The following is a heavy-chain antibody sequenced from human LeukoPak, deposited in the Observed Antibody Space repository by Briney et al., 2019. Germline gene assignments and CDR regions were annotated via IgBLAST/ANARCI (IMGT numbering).Heavy chain of an antibody. CDR1: GFTFSDYW. D-gene: IGHD4-23*01. CDR3: RSGGAAPGSFDN. V-gene: IGHV3-7*01. Sequence: PGGSLRLSCAASGFTFSDYWMSWMRQAPGKGLEWVANIKYDGTEEYYVESVKGRFTISRDNAKNSLYLQLNSLRVDDTAAYYCRSGGAAPGSFDNWGQGTLVTVSP. J-gene: IGHJ4*02. CDR2: IKYDGTEE.